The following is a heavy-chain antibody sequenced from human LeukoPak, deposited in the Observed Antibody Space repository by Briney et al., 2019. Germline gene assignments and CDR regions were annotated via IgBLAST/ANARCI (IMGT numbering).Heavy chain of an antibody. CDR2: ISSSSSYI. CDR1: GFTFSRYS. D-gene: IGHD3-3*01. Sequence: GGSLRLSCAASGFTFSRYSMNWVRQAPGKGLEWVSSISSSSSYIYYADSVKGRFTISRDNAKNSLYLQMNSLRAEDTAVYYCARGYDFWSGYYSFDYWGQGTLVTVSS. J-gene: IGHJ4*02. V-gene: IGHV3-21*01. CDR3: ARGYDFWSGYYSFDY.